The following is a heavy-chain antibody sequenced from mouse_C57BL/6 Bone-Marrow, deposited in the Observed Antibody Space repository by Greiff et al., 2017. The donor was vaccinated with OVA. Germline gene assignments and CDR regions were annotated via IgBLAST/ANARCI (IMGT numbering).Heavy chain of an antibody. Sequence: QVQLQQPGAELVRPGSSVKLSCKASGYTFTSYWMHWVKQRPIQGLEWIGNIDPSDSETHYNQKFKDKATLTVDKSSSTAYMQLSSLTSEDSAVYYSARRGYYYGSSPFAYWGQGTLVTVSA. CDR1: GYTFTSYW. CDR3: ARRGYYYGSSPFAY. CDR2: IDPSDSET. J-gene: IGHJ3*01. D-gene: IGHD1-1*01. V-gene: IGHV1-52*01.